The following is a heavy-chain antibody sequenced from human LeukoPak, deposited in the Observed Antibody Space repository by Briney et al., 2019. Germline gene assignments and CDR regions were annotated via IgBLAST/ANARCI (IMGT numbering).Heavy chain of an antibody. V-gene: IGHV4-34*01. J-gene: IGHJ4*02. Sequence: SQTLSLTCGISGGSFSISYWSWIRQPPGKGLEWIGQIYHSGGANYNPSLRSRVTISIDTSKNQLSLRLSSVTAADTAVYYCARHGSYCFDSWGQGTLVTVSS. CDR3: ARHGSYCFDS. CDR1: GGSFSISY. D-gene: IGHD3-10*01. CDR2: IYHSGGA.